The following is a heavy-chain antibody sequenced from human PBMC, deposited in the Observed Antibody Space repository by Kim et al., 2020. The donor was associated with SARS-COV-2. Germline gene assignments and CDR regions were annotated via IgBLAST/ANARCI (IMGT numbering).Heavy chain of an antibody. V-gene: IGHV3-30*18. D-gene: IGHD1-26*01. J-gene: IGHJ6*01. CDR2: ISYDGSNK. Sequence: GGSLRLSCAVSGFTFSSYGMHWVRQAPGKGLEWVAVISYDGSNKYYADSVKGRFTISRDNSKNTLYLQMNSLRAEDTAVYYCAKDLGGSYYDYYYGMDV. CDR1: GFTFSSYG. CDR3: AKDLGGSYYDYYYGMDV.